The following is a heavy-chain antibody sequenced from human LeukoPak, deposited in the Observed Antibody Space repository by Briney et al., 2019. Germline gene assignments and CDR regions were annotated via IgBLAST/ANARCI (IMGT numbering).Heavy chain of an antibody. CDR3: ARHTSDWYKEGAN. Sequence: GGSLRLSCAASGFAFSYYWMNWVRQAPRKGLEWVANIKQDGSEKSYVDSVKGRFTISRDNAKNTLYLQMTTLRAEDTAVYFCARHTSDWYKEGANWGQGTPVTVSS. CDR2: IKQDGSEK. V-gene: IGHV3-7*01. CDR1: GFAFSYYW. D-gene: IGHD6-19*01. J-gene: IGHJ4*02.